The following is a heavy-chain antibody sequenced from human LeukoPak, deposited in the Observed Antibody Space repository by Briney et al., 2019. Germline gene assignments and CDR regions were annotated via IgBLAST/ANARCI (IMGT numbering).Heavy chain of an antibody. V-gene: IGHV4-59*01. CDR1: GGSINNNY. D-gene: IGHD4-23*01. CDR2: IFSSGST. Sequence: SETLSLTCSVSGGSINNNYWSWIRQSPGKRLQWVGYIFSSGSTNYNPSLKSRVAISVDTSKNQFSLNLNSVTAADTAVYYCARSYGGAWYFDLWGRGTLVTVSS. J-gene: IGHJ2*01. CDR3: ARSYGGAWYFDL.